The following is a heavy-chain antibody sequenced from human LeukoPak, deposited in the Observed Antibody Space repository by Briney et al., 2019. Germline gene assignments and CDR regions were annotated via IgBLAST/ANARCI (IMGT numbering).Heavy chain of an antibody. CDR2: IYYSGST. J-gene: IGHJ4*02. CDR3: ARGAVYGDLPPFDY. Sequence: SSETLSLTCTVSGGSISSYYWSWIRQPPGKGLEWIGYIYYSGSTNYNPSLKSRVTISVDTSKNQFSLKLSSVTAADTAVYYCARGAVYGDLPPFDYWGQGTLVTVSS. D-gene: IGHD4-17*01. V-gene: IGHV4-59*08. CDR1: GGSISSYY.